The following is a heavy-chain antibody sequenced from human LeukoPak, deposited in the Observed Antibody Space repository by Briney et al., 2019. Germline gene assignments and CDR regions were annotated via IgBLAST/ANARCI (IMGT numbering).Heavy chain of an antibody. CDR3: ATDTHNKGKYYFDY. CDR1: GYTLTELS. V-gene: IGHV1-24*01. Sequence: ASVKVSCKVSGYTLTELSMHWVRQAPGKGLEWMGGFDPEDGETIYAQKFQGRVTMTEDTSTDTAYMELSSLRSEDTAVYYCATDTHNKGKYYFDYWGQGTLVTVSS. D-gene: IGHD5-24*01. CDR2: FDPEDGET. J-gene: IGHJ4*02.